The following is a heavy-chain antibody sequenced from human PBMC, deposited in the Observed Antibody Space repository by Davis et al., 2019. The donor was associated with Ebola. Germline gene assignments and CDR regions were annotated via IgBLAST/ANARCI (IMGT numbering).Heavy chain of an antibody. Sequence: PRGSLRLSCAAPGFSFRTYDMHWVRHTTGKGLEWVSVIGTAGDTYYRGSVKGRFTISRENARNSLYLQMNSLTAGDTAVYYCARAQFGDVVLDYWGQGTLVTVSS. CDR1: GFSFRTYD. CDR2: IGTAGDT. CDR3: ARAQFGDVVLDY. J-gene: IGHJ4*02. D-gene: IGHD4-17*01. V-gene: IGHV3-13*01.